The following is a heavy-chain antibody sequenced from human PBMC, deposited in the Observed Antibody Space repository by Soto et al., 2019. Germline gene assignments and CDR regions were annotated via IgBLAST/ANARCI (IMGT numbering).Heavy chain of an antibody. D-gene: IGHD3-9*01. V-gene: IGHV1-8*01. CDR2: MRPNNGNT. CDR3: ASWAGYSK. Sequence: QVQLVQSGAEVKKPGASVKVSCKASGYTFTNYDINWVRQATGQGLEWMGWMRPNNGNTGYAQKFQGRATMTRNTSINTAYMELSSLRSEDTAMYYCASWAGYSKWGQGTLVTVSS. J-gene: IGHJ4*02. CDR1: GYTFTNYD.